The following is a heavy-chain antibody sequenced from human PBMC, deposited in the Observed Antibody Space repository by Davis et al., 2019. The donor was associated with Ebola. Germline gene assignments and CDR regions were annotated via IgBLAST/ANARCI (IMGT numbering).Heavy chain of an antibody. D-gene: IGHD5-12*01. J-gene: IGHJ4*02. V-gene: IGHV4-61*01. CDR1: GGSVSSGSYY. CDR3: ARGMGKWLRTRGYKV. CDR2: IYYSGNT. Sequence: MPSETLSLTCTVSGGSVSSGSYYCSWIRQPPGKGLEWIGYIYYSGNTNYNPSLKSRVTISVDTSKNQFSLKLSSVTAADTAVYYCARGMGKWLRTRGYKVWGQGTLVTVSS.